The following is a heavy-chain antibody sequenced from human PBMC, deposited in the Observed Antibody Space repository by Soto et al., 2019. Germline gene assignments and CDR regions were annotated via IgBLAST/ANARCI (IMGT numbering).Heavy chain of an antibody. CDR1: GYTLTELS. D-gene: IGHD6-19*01. V-gene: IGHV1-24*01. CDR2: FDPEDGET. CDR3: ATEGKEQWLVRIFQH. Sequence: ASVKVSCKVSGYTLTELSMHWVRQAPGKGLEWMGGFDPEDGETIYAQKFQGRVTMTEDTSTDTAYMELSSLRSEDTAVYYCATEGKEQWLVRIFQHWGQGTLVTVSS. J-gene: IGHJ1*01.